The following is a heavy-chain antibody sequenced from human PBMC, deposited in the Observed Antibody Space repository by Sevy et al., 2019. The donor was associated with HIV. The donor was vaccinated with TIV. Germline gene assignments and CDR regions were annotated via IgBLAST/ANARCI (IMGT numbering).Heavy chain of an antibody. CDR3: ARTTTVTTSALDY. D-gene: IGHD4-17*01. CDR1: GGSFSGYY. CDR2: INHSGST. V-gene: IGHV4-34*01. Sequence: SETLSLTCAVYGGSFSGYYWSWIRQPPGKGLEWIGEINHSGSTSYNPSLKRRVTISLDTSKNKFSLKLTSVTAADTAVYYCARTTTVTTSALDYWGQGTLVTVSS. J-gene: IGHJ4*02.